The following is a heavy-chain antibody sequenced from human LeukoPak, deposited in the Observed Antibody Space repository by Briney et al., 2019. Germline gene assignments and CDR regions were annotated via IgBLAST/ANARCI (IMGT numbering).Heavy chain of an antibody. V-gene: IGHV3-21*01. Sequence: PGGSLRLSCAASGFTFSSYSMNWVRQAPGKGLEWVSSISSSSSYIYYADSVKGRFTISRDNAKNSLYLQMNSLRAEDTAVYYCARYYDILTGYEDEYFDYWGQGTLVTVSS. CDR2: ISSSSSYI. D-gene: IGHD3-9*01. CDR1: GFTFSSYS. J-gene: IGHJ4*02. CDR3: ARYYDILTGYEDEYFDY.